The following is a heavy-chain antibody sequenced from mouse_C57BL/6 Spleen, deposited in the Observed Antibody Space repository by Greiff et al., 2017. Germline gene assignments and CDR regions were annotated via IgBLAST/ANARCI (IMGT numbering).Heavy chain of an antibody. Sequence: VQLQQPGAELVRPGSSVKLSCKASGYTFTSYWMHWVKQRPIQGLEWIGNIDPSDSETHYNQKFKDKATLTVDKSSSTAYMQLSSLTSEDSAVYYCARSLTTVVGGGFAYWGQGTLVTVSA. CDR1: GYTFTSYW. V-gene: IGHV1-52*01. D-gene: IGHD1-1*01. J-gene: IGHJ3*01. CDR3: ARSLTTVVGGGFAY. CDR2: IDPSDSET.